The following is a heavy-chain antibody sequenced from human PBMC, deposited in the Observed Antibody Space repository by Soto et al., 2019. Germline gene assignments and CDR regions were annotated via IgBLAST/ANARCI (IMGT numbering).Heavy chain of an antibody. CDR3: ARSRYISGWEPYYYYYYGLDV. CDR1: RVTFASHD. J-gene: IGHJ6*01. Sequence: GASMNACREPSRVTFASHDLNWARQATGPGLDWMGWVNPKSGNTGYAQKFQGRFTMTRDTSIGTAYMELSSLRSEDTAVYYCARSRYISGWEPYYYYYYGLDVWGRGTTVTVSS. CDR2: VNPKSGNT. V-gene: IGHV1-8*01. D-gene: IGHD6-19*01.